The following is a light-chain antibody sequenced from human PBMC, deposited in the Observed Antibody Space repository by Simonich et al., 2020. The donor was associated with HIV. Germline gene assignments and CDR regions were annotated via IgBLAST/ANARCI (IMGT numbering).Light chain of an antibody. V-gene: IGKV1-39*01. CDR2: AAS. CDR3: QESYSSLYT. Sequence: DIQLTQSPSSLSASVGDKVTKTCRASQSISRYLKWYKQKPGKAPKLRIYAASSLQSGVPSGFSGSGSGTDFTLTISSLQPEDFATYYCQESYSSLYTFGQGTKLEIK. J-gene: IGKJ2*01. CDR1: QSISRY.